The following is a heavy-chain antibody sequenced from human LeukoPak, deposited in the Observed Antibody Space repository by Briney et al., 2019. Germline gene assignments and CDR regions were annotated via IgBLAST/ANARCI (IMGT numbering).Heavy chain of an antibody. D-gene: IGHD7-27*01. Sequence: SETLSLTCAVYGSTFSYDYWSWIRQAPGKGLEWIGEINHSGSITYNPSLKSRVTISAEKSKSQFSLRLTSVTAADTAVYYCAKGVWAPRFDSWGQGTLVTVSS. J-gene: IGHJ5*01. CDR3: AKGVWAPRFDS. V-gene: IGHV4-34*01. CDR1: GSTFSYDY. CDR2: INHSGSI.